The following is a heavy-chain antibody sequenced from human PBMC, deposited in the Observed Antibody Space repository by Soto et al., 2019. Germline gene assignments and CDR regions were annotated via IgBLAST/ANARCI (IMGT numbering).Heavy chain of an antibody. CDR3: ASDEGHRSINNCCPFAY. D-gene: IGHD2-2*01. Sequence: SETLSLTCAVSGDSISSNHWWNWVRQPPGKGLEWVGEIWPSGDTNYSPSLEGRVTVSLDKSQNQFSLRLTSVTAADTAVYYCASDEGHRSINNCCPFAYWGQGILVTVSS. CDR1: GDSISSNHW. J-gene: IGHJ4*02. CDR2: IWPSGDT. V-gene: IGHV4-4*02.